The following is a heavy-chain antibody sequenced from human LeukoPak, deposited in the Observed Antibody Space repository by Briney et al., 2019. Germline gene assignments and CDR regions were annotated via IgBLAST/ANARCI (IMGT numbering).Heavy chain of an antibody. D-gene: IGHD3-10*01. CDR1: GGSISSYY. V-gene: IGHV4-4*07. Sequence: SETLSLTCTVSGGSISSYYWSWIRQPPGKGLEWIGRIYTSGSTNYNPSLKSRVTMSVDTSKNQFSLKLSSVTAADTAVYYCARGGALWFGETYYFDYWGQGTLVTVSS. CDR3: ARGGALWFGETYYFDY. CDR2: IYTSGST. J-gene: IGHJ4*02.